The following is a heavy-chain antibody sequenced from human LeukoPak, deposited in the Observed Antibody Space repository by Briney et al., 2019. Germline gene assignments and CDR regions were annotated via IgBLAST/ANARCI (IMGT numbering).Heavy chain of an antibody. Sequence: PGGSLRLSCVASGFTLSSYAMSWVRQAPGKGLEWVSAISGSGESTYHADSVKGRFTISRDKSKNTLYLQMNCLRAEDTAVYYCARQIGYCSGGSCYFDYWGQGTLVTVSS. CDR2: ISGSGEST. CDR3: ARQIGYCSGGSCYFDY. CDR1: GFTLSSYA. J-gene: IGHJ4*02. D-gene: IGHD2-15*01. V-gene: IGHV3-23*01.